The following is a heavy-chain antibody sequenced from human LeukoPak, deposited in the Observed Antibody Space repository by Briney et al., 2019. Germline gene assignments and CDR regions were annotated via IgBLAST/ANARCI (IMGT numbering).Heavy chain of an antibody. CDR3: ARDQGDIVATMIPNPFDY. Sequence: GGSLRLSCAASGFTFSSYWMSWVRHAPGKGLEWVGNIKQDGSEKYYVDSVRGRFTISRDNAKNSLYLQMNSLRAEDTAVYYCARDQGDIVATMIPNPFDYWGQGTLVTVSS. CDR2: IKQDGSEK. D-gene: IGHD5-12*01. V-gene: IGHV3-7*04. J-gene: IGHJ4*02. CDR1: GFTFSSYW.